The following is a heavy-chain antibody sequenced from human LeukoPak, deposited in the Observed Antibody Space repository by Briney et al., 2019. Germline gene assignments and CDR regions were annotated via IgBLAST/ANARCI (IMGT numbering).Heavy chain of an antibody. CDR3: ARSQYYDFWSGHPYHYYFDY. D-gene: IGHD3-3*01. Sequence: SETLSPTCTVSGGSISSSSYYWGWIRQPPGKGLEWIGSIYYSGSTYYNPSLKSRVTISVDTSKNQFSLKLSSVTAADTAVYYCARSQYYDFWSGHPYHYYFDYWGQGTLVTVSS. CDR1: GGSISSSSYY. V-gene: IGHV4-39*07. CDR2: IYYSGST. J-gene: IGHJ4*02.